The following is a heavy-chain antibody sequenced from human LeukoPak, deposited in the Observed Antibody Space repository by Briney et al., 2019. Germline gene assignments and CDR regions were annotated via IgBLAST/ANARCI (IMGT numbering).Heavy chain of an antibody. CDR2: ISWNSGSI. CDR1: GFTFDDYA. D-gene: IGHD2-2*01. V-gene: IGHV3-9*01. J-gene: IGHJ4*02. Sequence: GGSLRLSCAASGFTFDDYAMHWVRRAPGKGLEWVSGISWNSGSIGYADSVKGRFTISRDNAKNSLYLQMNSLRAEDTALYYCAKDGIRYCSSTSCPIGDYWGQGTLVTASS. CDR3: AKDGIRYCSSTSCPIGDY.